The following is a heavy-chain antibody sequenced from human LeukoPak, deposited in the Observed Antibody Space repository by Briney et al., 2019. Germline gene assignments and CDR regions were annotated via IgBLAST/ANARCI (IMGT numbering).Heavy chain of an antibody. V-gene: IGHV3-7*01. J-gene: IGHJ4*02. CDR1: GFTFSSYG. D-gene: IGHD6-13*01. CDR3: AREIAAYFDY. CDR2: IKQDGSEK. Sequence: GGSLRLSCAASGFTFSSYGMHWVRQAPGKGLEWVANIKQDGSEKYYVDSVKGRFTISRDNAKNSLYLQMNSLRAEDTAVYYCAREIAAYFDYWGQGTLVTVSS.